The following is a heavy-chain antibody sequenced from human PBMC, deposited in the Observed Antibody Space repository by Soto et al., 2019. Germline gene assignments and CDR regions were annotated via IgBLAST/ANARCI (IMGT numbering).Heavy chain of an antibody. Sequence: EVQLLESGGDFKQPGGSLRLSCEGSGFNFSNYALNWVRQAPGKRLEWVSVISGNSGTTYYAASVKGRFTISRDNSKKTLYLQMNSLRADDTAVYYCAIGRAITVFGVITPFDSWGQGTLVTVSS. CDR2: ISGNSGTT. CDR3: AIGRAITVFGVITPFDS. J-gene: IGHJ4*02. CDR1: GFNFSNYA. D-gene: IGHD3-3*01. V-gene: IGHV3-23*01.